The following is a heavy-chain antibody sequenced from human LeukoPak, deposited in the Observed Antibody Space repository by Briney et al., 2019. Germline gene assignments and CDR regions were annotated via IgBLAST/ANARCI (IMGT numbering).Heavy chain of an antibody. D-gene: IGHD3-10*01. J-gene: IGHJ4*02. V-gene: IGHV4-34*01. CDR1: GGSFSGYY. CDR2: INHSGST. CDR3: ARSPPWFGESAFDY. Sequence: SETLSLTCAVYGGSFSGYYWSWIRQPPGKGLEWIGEINHSGSTNYNPSLKSRVTISVDTSKNQFSLKLSSVTAADTAVYYCARSPPWFGESAFDYWGQGTLVTVSS.